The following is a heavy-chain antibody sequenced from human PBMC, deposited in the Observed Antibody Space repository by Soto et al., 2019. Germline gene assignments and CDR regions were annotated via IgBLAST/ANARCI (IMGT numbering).Heavy chain of an antibody. Sequence: PPDTLSLTCTVSGGSISSYYWSWSRQPPGKGLEWFGYIYYSGSTNYNHSLKSRVTISVDTSKNQFSLKLSSVTAADTAVYYCARTTGAVGYYYYGTDVWGQGTTVTVSS. CDR2: IYYSGST. V-gene: IGHV4-59*07. J-gene: IGHJ6*02. CDR3: ARTTGAVGYYYYGTDV. CDR1: GGSISSYY. D-gene: IGHD1-1*01.